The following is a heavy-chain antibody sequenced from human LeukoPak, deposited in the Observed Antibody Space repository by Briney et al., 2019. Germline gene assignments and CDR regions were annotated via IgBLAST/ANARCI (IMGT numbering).Heavy chain of an antibody. J-gene: IGHJ4*02. CDR3: TRLYSSGWGHDY. V-gene: IGHV3-49*04. Sequence: GGSLRLSCTASGFTFGDYAMGWVRQAPGKGLEWVGFIRSKAYGGTTEYAASVKGRFTISRDDSKSIAYLQMNSLKTEDTAVYYCTRLYSSGWGHDYWGQGTLVTVSS. D-gene: IGHD6-19*01. CDR2: IRSKAYGGTT. CDR1: GFTFGDYA.